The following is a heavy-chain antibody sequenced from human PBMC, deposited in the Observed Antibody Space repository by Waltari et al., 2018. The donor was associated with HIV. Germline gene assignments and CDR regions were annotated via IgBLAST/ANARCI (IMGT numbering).Heavy chain of an antibody. J-gene: IGHJ6*03. D-gene: IGHD4-17*01. CDR1: GFTFSNYD. V-gene: IGHV3-13*01. CDR2: IGIAGDT. CDR3: ARSPVSDYYYYMDV. Sequence: EVQLVESGGGLVQPGGSLRLSCVASGFTFSNYDMHWVRQVTGKGLEWVLGIGIAGDTYYPDAVKGRFTISRENAKNALYLQMSSLRAGDTAVYYCARSPVSDYYYYMDVWGRGTTVTVSS.